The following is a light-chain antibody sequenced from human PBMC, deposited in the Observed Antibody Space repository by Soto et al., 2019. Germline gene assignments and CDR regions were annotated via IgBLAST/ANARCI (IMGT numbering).Light chain of an antibody. CDR1: QSVSSY. CDR3: QQYNNWPPWT. V-gene: IGKV3-11*01. Sequence: EIVLTQSPATLSLSPVERATLSCRASQSVSSYLAWYQQKPGQAPRLLIYDASNRATGIPARFSGSGSGTDFTLTISSLQSEDFAVYYCQQYNNWPPWTFGQGTKVDIK. CDR2: DAS. J-gene: IGKJ1*01.